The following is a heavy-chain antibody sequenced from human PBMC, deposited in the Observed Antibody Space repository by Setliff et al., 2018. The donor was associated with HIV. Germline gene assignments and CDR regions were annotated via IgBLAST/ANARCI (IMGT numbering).Heavy chain of an antibody. D-gene: IGHD6-13*01. CDR3: ARREGTAAAGTYYMDV. CDR1: GFTFSAYG. J-gene: IGHJ6*03. Sequence: PGGSLRLSCAATGFTFSAYGMHWVRQAPGKGLEWVAVIWYDGSNKYYADSVEGRFTISRDNSKKTVFLQMNSLRAEDTAVYYCARREGTAAAGTYYMDVWGKGTTVTVSS. CDR2: IWYDGSNK. V-gene: IGHV3-33*01.